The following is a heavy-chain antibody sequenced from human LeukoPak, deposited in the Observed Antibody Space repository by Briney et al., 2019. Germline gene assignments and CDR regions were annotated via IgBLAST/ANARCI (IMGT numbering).Heavy chain of an antibody. CDR3: VREDLKAMDV. V-gene: IGHV1-46*01. CDR2: VNPSDGST. Sequence: GASVKVSCKASGYTFTSYYMHWVRQAPGQGLEWMGIVNPSDGSTSYAQKFQGRVTMTRDTSTSTVYMELSSLRSEDTAVYYCVREDLKAMDVWGQGTTVTVSS. CDR1: GYTFTSYY. J-gene: IGHJ6*02.